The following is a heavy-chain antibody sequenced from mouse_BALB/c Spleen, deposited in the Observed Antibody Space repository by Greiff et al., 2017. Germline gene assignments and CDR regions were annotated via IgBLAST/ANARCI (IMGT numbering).Heavy chain of an antibody. CDR2: INPSNGGT. Sequence: QVQLQQSGAELVKPGASVKLSCKASGYTFTSYYMYWVKQRPGQGLEWIGEINPSNGGTNFNEKFKSKATLTVDKSSSTAYMQLSSLTSEDSAVYYCTKRGYYYGSRAMDYWGQGTSVTVSS. V-gene: IGHV1S81*02. D-gene: IGHD1-1*01. CDR3: TKRGYYYGSRAMDY. CDR1: GYTFTSYY. J-gene: IGHJ4*01.